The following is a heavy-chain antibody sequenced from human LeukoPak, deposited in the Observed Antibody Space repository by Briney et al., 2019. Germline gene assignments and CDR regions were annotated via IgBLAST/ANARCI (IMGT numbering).Heavy chain of an antibody. J-gene: IGHJ4*02. CDR2: INNDGVST. CDR3: TRGGSSGWYALGY. CDR1: GFTLSSYW. D-gene: IGHD6-19*01. V-gene: IGHV3-74*01. Sequence: GGSLRLSCATSGFTLSSYWMHWVRQVPGKGLEWLSRINNDGVSTSYADSVKGRFTISRDNSKNTLYLQMNSLRAEDTAVYYCTRGGSSGWYALGYWGQGTLVTVSS.